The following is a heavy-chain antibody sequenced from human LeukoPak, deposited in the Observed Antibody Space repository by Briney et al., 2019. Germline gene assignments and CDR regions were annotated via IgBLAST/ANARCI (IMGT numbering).Heavy chain of an antibody. CDR3: ARHTTMVHFDF. CDR1: GGSISRGGHY. Sequence: PSQTLSLTCTVSGGSISRGGHYWSWIRQHPGKGLEWIGYIYYSGSTNYNPSLESRVTMSVDTSKNQFSLKLSSVTAADTAVYYCARHTTMVHFDFWGQGTLVTVSS. D-gene: IGHD4/OR15-4a*01. V-gene: IGHV4-31*03. J-gene: IGHJ4*02. CDR2: IYYSGST.